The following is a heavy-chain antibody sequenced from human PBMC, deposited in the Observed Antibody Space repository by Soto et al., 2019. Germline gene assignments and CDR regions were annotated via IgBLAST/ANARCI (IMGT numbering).Heavy chain of an antibody. CDR3: ARARIVGAKNRAFDG. CDR1: GFTFSSYW. CDR2: IKQDGSEK. V-gene: IGHV3-7*01. Sequence: EVQLVESGGGLVQPGGSLRLSCADSGFTFSSYWMSWVSQAPGKGLEWVANIKQDGSEKYYLYSVKGRFTNSRDNANNLLFLQMNSLRAEDTAVYYCARARIVGAKNRAFDGWGKGPMVTVSS. D-gene: IGHD1-26*01. J-gene: IGHJ3*01.